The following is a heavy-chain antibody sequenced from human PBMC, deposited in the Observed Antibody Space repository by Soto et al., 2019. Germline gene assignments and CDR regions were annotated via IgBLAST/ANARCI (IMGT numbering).Heavy chain of an antibody. CDR2: IYYSGST. CDR1: GGSISSSSYY. J-gene: IGHJ5*02. D-gene: IGHD3-3*01. Sequence: SETLSLTCTVSGGSISSSSYYWGWIRQPPGKGLEWIGSIYYSGSTYYNPSLKSRVTISVDTSKNQFSLKLSSVTAADTAVYYCARLVRRDFWSGYSPSNWFDPWGQGTLVTVSS. CDR3: ARLVRRDFWSGYSPSNWFDP. V-gene: IGHV4-39*01.